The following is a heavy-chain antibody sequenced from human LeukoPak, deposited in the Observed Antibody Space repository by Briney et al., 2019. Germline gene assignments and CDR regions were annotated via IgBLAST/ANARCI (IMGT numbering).Heavy chain of an antibody. Sequence: GGSLRLSCAASGFTVSSNYMSWVRQAPGKGLEWVANIKRDGSEKYYVDSVKGRFTISRDNAKNSLYLQMNSLRAEDTAVYYCASYVWYFDNWGQGALVTVSS. V-gene: IGHV3-7*01. D-gene: IGHD2-15*01. CDR1: GFTVSSNY. CDR2: IKRDGSEK. CDR3: ASYVWYFDN. J-gene: IGHJ4*02.